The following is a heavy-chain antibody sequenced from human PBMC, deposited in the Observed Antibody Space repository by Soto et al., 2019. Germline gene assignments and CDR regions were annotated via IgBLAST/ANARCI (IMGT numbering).Heavy chain of an antibody. D-gene: IGHD2-2*01. Sequence: QVQLAQSGAEVKKPGASVKVSCKASGYTFTSYDINWVRQATGQGLEWMGWMNPNSGNTGYAQKFQGRVTMTRNTSISTAYMELSSLRSEDTAVYYCARAVRYCSSTSCYYYMDVWGKGTTVTVSS. CDR2: MNPNSGNT. J-gene: IGHJ6*03. V-gene: IGHV1-8*01. CDR3: ARAVRYCSSTSCYYYMDV. CDR1: GYTFTSYD.